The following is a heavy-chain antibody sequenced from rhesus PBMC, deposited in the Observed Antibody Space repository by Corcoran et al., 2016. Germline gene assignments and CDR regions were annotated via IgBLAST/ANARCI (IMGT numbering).Heavy chain of an antibody. CDR1: GFTFRNYW. CDR3: ARDQSLYFDY. J-gene: IGHJ4*01. V-gene: IGHV3-16*02. CDR2: IKNKADGGTA. Sequence: EVQLVESGGGLVQPGGSLRLSCAASGFTFRNYWLSWVRQAPGKGVDWVGRIKNKADGGTAAYAESVKDRFTIARDDSKNTLYLQRNSLKTEDTAVYYCARDQSLYFDYWGQGVLVTVSS.